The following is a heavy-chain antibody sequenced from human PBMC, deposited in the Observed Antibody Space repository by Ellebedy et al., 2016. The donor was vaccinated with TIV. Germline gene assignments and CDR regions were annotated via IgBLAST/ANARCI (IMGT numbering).Heavy chain of an antibody. CDR1: GFTFSSYG. Sequence: GGSLRLXXAASGFTFSSYGMHWVRQAPGKGLEWVAVISYDGSNKYYADSVKGRFTISRDNSKNTLYLQMNSLRAEDTAVYYCAKDTITMVRGATSTYYYGMDVWGQGTTVTVSS. CDR3: AKDTITMVRGATSTYYYGMDV. D-gene: IGHD3-10*01. J-gene: IGHJ6*02. CDR2: ISYDGSNK. V-gene: IGHV3-30*18.